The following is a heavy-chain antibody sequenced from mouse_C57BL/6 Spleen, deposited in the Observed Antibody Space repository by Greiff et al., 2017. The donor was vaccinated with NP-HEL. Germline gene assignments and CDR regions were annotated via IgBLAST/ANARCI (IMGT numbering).Heavy chain of an antibody. CDR3: ARERIVAPYYYAMDY. CDR1: GYTFTSYW. Sequence: VQLQQPGAELVKPGASVKLSCKASGYTFTSYWMHWVKQRPGQGLEWIGMIHPNSGSTNYNEKFKSKATLTVDKSSSTAYMQLSSLTSEDSAVYYCARERIVAPYYYAMDYWGQGTSVTVSS. V-gene: IGHV1-64*01. CDR2: IHPNSGST. J-gene: IGHJ4*01. D-gene: IGHD1-1*01.